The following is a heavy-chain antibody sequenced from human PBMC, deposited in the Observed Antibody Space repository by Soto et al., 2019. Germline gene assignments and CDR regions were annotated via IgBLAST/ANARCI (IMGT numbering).Heavy chain of an antibody. D-gene: IGHD3-10*01. CDR2: IIPIFGTA. Sequence: SVKVSCKASGWTFSSYAISWVGQAPGQGLEWMGGIIPIFGTANYAQKFQGRVTIIADKSTSTAYMELSSLRSEDTAVYYCAASRFGGNWFDPWGQGTLVTVTS. CDR3: AASRFGGNWFDP. J-gene: IGHJ5*02. CDR1: GWTFSSYA. V-gene: IGHV1-69*06.